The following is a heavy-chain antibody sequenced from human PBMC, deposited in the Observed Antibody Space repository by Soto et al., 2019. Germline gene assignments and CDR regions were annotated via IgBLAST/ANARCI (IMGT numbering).Heavy chain of an antibody. CDR2: MNPNSGNT. CDR1: GYTFTSYD. CDR3: XRSTNDYGDRH. J-gene: IGHJ4*02. V-gene: IGHV1-8*01. Sequence: QVQLVQSGAEVKKPGASVKVSCKASGYTFTSYDINWVRQATGQGLEWMGWMNPNSGNTGYAQKFQGRVTMTRNTSISTAYMELSSLXSEXXXXXXXXRSTNDYGDRHWGQGTLVTVSS. D-gene: IGHD4-17*01.